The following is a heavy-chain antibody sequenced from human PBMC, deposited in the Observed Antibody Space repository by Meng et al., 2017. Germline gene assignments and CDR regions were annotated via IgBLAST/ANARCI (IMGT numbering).Heavy chain of an antibody. Sequence: QRGGGLWKVVEKRCLQWAGYGGCCSGDDWRWIRQPPGKGMEWIGEINNSGSTNYNPSLPCLVSLSLYTSPIQFSLRLISLTDADTAVYYCARDHSVTIFSFAYWGPGTLVTVSS. J-gene: IGHJ4*02. CDR2: INNSGST. V-gene: IGHV4-34*01. CDR3: ARDHSVTIFSFAY. CDR1: GGCCSGDD. D-gene: IGHD4-17*01.